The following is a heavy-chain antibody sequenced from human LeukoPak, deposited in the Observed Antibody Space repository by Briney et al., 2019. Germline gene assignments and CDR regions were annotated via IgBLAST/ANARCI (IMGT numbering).Heavy chain of an antibody. Sequence: SETLSLTCAVHGGSRDDYYWSWIRQTAGKGLEWIGRLYPGVSTNYNPSLKSRVTMSVDTSKNQFALKLSAVTAADTAVYYCARLKFYDSTGYSPGHYMDVWGKGTTVTVSS. CDR3: ARLKFYDSTGYSPGHYMDV. CDR2: LYPGVST. CDR1: GGSRDDYY. D-gene: IGHD3-22*01. J-gene: IGHJ6*03. V-gene: IGHV4-59*10.